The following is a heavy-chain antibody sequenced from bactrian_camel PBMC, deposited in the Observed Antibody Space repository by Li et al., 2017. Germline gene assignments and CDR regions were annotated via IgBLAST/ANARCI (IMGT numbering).Heavy chain of an antibody. J-gene: IGHJ4*01. D-gene: IGHD4*01. Sequence: DVQLVESGGGSVRAGGSLRLSCASSGSIYGTLCMGWVRQAPGKEREGVAAIDSGGFSTYYRDAVKGRFTISRDNAKNCLYLQLNDLKTEDTAMYYCVKGVGVRMPTSQGTQVTVS. CDR1: GSIYGTLC. CDR2: IDSGGFST. V-gene: IGHV3S40*01.